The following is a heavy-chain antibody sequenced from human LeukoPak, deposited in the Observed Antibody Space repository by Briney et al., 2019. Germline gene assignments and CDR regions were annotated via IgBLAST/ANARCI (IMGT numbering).Heavy chain of an antibody. CDR2: IYSSGST. CDR3: ARHGYYYYYMDV. Sequence: SETLSLTCTVSGGSISSSSYYWGWIRQPPGKGLEWIGIIYSSGSTYYNPSLKSRVTISVDTSKNHFSLKLSSVTAADTAVYYCARHGYYYYYMDVWGKGTTVTVSS. J-gene: IGHJ6*03. V-gene: IGHV4-39*01. CDR1: GGSISSSSYY.